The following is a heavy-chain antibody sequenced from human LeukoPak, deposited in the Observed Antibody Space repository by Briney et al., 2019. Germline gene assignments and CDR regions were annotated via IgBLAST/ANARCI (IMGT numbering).Heavy chain of an antibody. Sequence: SETLSLTCTVPGGSISSYYWGWIPLPAGKGLEWVGRFYNSGSTNYNPSLKSRITMSVDTSKIQFSLRLSYGTAADTAVHYCTRERPRSSSSLPNYFMDVWGRRTTVTVSS. V-gene: IGHV4-4*07. J-gene: IGHJ6*03. CDR2: FYNSGST. CDR3: TRERPRSSSSLPNYFMDV. CDR1: GGSISSYY. D-gene: IGHD6-6*01.